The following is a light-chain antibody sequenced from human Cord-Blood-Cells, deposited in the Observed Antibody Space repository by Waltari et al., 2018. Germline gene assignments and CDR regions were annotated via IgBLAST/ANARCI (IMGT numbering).Light chain of an antibody. CDR2: DVS. Sequence: QSALTQPRSVSGSPGQSVTISCTGTSSEVGGYNYVSWYQQHPGKAPKLMFYDVSKRPSGVPDRFSGSKSGNTASLTISGLQAEDEAEYYCCSYAGSYTWVFGGGTKLTVL. CDR3: CSYAGSYTWV. V-gene: IGLV2-11*01. J-gene: IGLJ3*02. CDR1: SSEVGGYNY.